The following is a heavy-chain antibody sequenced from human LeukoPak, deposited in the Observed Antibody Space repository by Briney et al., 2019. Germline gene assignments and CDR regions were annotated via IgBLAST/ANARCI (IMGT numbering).Heavy chain of an antibody. CDR1: GGSICSSY. J-gene: IGHJ2*01. CDR3: ARRSSSWDWYFDL. CDR2: IYYSGST. Sequence: SETLSLTCTVSGGSICSSYWSWIRQSPGKGLEWFGYIYYSGSTNYNPSLKSRVTTSVDTSKNQFFLNLSSMSAADTAVYYCARRSSSWDWYFDLWGRGILVTVSS. V-gene: IGHV4-59*08. D-gene: IGHD6-13*01.